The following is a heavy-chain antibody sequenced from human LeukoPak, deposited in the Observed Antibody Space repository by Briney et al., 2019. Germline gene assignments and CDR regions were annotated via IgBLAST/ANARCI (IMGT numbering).Heavy chain of an antibody. D-gene: IGHD3-10*01. J-gene: IGHJ4*02. CDR2: IKNDGSST. V-gene: IGHV3-74*01. Sequence: PGGSLGLSCAASGFTFSSYWMHWVRQAPGKGLMWVSCIKNDGSSTTYADSVKGRFTISRDNAKNTLFLQMNSLRAEDTAVYYCARVGVGRFGELLSVDFWGQGTLVTVSS. CDR1: GFTFSSYW. CDR3: ARVGVGRFGELLSVDF.